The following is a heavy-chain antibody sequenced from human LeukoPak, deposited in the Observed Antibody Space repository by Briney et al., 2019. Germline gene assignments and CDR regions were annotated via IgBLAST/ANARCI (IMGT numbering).Heavy chain of an antibody. V-gene: IGHV3-30*18. D-gene: IGHD4-17*01. CDR1: GFTFSSYG. Sequence: GRSLRLPCAASGFTFSSYGMHWVRQAPDKGLEWVAVISYDGSNKYYADSVKGRFTISRDNSKNTLYLQMNSLRAEDTAVYYCAKGDYGDYLWAAFDIWGQGTIVTVSS. CDR2: ISYDGSNK. J-gene: IGHJ3*02. CDR3: AKGDYGDYLWAAFDI.